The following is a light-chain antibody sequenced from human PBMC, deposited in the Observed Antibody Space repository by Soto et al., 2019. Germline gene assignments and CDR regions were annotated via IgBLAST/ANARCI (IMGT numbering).Light chain of an antibody. V-gene: IGLV2-18*02. J-gene: IGLJ1*01. CDR1: SSDVGSYNR. Sequence: QSALTQPPSVSGSPGHSVAISCTGTSSDVGSYNRVSWYQQPPDSAPKLIIYDVTNRPSGVPDRFSGSKSGNAASLTISGLQAEDEADYYCSSFTTPNTYVFGSGTKVTVL. CDR2: DVT. CDR3: SSFTTPNTYV.